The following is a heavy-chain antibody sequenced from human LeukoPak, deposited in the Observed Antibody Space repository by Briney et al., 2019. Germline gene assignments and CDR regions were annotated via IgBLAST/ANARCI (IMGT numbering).Heavy chain of an antibody. V-gene: IGHV1-2*04. CDR2: INPNSGGT. D-gene: IGHD2-15*01. Sequence: GASVKVSCKASGYTFTGYYMHWVRQAPGQGLEWMGWINPNSGGTNYAQKFQGWVTMTRDTSISTAYMELSRLRSDDTAVYYCARDQYCSGGSCYDYWGQGTLVAVSS. J-gene: IGHJ4*02. CDR1: GYTFTGYY. CDR3: ARDQYCSGGSCYDY.